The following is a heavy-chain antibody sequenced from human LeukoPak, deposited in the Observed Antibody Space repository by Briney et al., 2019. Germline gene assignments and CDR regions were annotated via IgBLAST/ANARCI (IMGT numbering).Heavy chain of an antibody. V-gene: IGHV3-48*04. D-gene: IGHD2-2*01. CDR3: ATRYCSSTSCTAFYYYMDV. CDR1: GFTFSSYS. J-gene: IGHJ6*03. Sequence: GGSLRLSCAASGFTFSSYSMNWVRQAPGKGLEWVSYISSSGSTIYYADSVKGRFTISRDNAKNSLYLQMNSLRAEDTAVYYCATRYCSSTSCTAFYYYMDVWGKGTTVTVSS. CDR2: ISSSGSTI.